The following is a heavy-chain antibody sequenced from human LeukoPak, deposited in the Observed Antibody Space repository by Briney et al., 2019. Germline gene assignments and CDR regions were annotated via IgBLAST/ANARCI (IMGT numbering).Heavy chain of an antibody. J-gene: IGHJ5*02. Sequence: ASVKVSCKASGYTFTSYYMHWVRQASGQGLEWMGIINPSGGSTSYAQKFQGRVTMTRDMSTSTVYMELSSLRSEDTAVYYCARVIITEAWFDPWGQGTLVTVSS. D-gene: IGHD3-22*01. CDR2: INPSGGST. CDR1: GYTFTSYY. V-gene: IGHV1-46*01. CDR3: ARVIITEAWFDP.